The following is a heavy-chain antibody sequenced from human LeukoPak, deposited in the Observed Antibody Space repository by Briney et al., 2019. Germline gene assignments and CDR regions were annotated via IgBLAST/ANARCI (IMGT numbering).Heavy chain of an antibody. CDR2: IIPIFGTA. D-gene: IGHD3-3*01. Sequence: GASVKVSCKASGYTFTSYGISWVRQAPGQGLEWMGGIIPIFGTANYAQKFQGRVTITADESTSTAYMELSSLRSEDTAVYYCARDGPYYDFWSVGDAFDIWGQGTMVTVSS. CDR3: ARDGPYYDFWSVGDAFDI. V-gene: IGHV1-69*13. J-gene: IGHJ3*02. CDR1: GYTFTSYG.